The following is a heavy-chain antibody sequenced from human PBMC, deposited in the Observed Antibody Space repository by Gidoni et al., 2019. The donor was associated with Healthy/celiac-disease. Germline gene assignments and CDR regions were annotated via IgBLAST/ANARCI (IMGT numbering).Heavy chain of an antibody. Sequence: QPHLQESGPGLVKPSETLSLTCTVLGGSISSSCYHWGWFRQPPGKGLEWIGRINYGGSTYSNPSLKSRVTISVDTSKNQFSLKLSSVTAAGTAVYYCARVLRYFDWLTHPAHAFDIWGQGTMVTVSS. CDR1: GGSISSSCYH. D-gene: IGHD3-9*01. CDR2: INYGGST. CDR3: ARVLRYFDWLTHPAHAFDI. V-gene: IGHV4-39*01. J-gene: IGHJ3*02.